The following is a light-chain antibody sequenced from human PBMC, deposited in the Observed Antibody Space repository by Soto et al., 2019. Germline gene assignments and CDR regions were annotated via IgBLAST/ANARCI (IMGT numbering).Light chain of an antibody. J-gene: IGKJ2*01. Sequence: ETVLTQSPGTVSLYPGERATLSCTTSQSVRSNYLAWYQQKPGQAPRLVVYGVFNRATGIPERFSGSGSGTDFTLTISGLEPEDSAVYYCQHYDGSPRTFGQGTKLEI. V-gene: IGKV3-20*01. CDR1: QSVRSNY. CDR2: GVF. CDR3: QHYDGSPRT.